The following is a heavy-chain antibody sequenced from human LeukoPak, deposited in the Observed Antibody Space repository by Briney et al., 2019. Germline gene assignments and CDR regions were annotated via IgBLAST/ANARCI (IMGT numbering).Heavy chain of an antibody. Sequence: ASVKVSCKAPGYTFTSYGISWVRQAPGQGLEWMGWISAYNGNTNYAQKLQGRVTMTTDTSTSTAYMELRSLRSDDTAVYFCARDQDTSGHFDYWGQGTLVTVSS. CDR3: ARDQDTSGHFDY. V-gene: IGHV1-18*01. J-gene: IGHJ4*02. CDR1: GYTFTSYG. CDR2: ISAYNGNT. D-gene: IGHD3-22*01.